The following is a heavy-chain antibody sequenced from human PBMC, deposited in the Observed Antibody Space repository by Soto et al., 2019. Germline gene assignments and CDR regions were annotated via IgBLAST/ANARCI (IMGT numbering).Heavy chain of an antibody. Sequence: QVQLVESGGGVDQPGMSLRLSCAASGFTFSSYGMHWVRQAPGKGLEWVALIWYDGSNKYYADSVKGRFTISRDNSRDTLYLQMNSLRAEDTAVYYCASGGDYFDYWGQGTLVTVSS. J-gene: IGHJ4*02. V-gene: IGHV3-33*01. CDR3: ASGGDYFDY. D-gene: IGHD3-16*01. CDR2: IWYDGSNK. CDR1: GFTFSSYG.